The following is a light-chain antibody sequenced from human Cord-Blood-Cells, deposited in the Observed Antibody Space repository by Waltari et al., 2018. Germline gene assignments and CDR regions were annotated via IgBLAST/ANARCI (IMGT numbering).Light chain of an antibody. V-gene: IGLV2-11*02. CDR2: DVS. CDR1: RRAFWWYNF. J-gene: IGLJ2*01. CDR3: CSYAGSYTVV. Sequence: QSSLPPPRSGSWSPGQAVTISCTGTRRAFWWYNFCPWYQQHPGKAPKLMIYDVSKRPSGVPDRFSGSKSGNTASLTISGLQAEDEADYYCCSYAGSYTVVFGGGTKLTVL.